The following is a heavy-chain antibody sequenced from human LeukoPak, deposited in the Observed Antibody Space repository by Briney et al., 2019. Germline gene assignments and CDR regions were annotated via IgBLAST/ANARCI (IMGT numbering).Heavy chain of an antibody. CDR1: GYTFTKYW. CDR2: IHPGDSHT. CDR3: ARQPGMTAKSWYFDL. Sequence: KSGESLKISCEGPGYTFTKYWIGWVRQMPGKGLEWMGIIHPGDSHTWYSPSFQGQVTISADKSISMAYLQWSSLKASDTAMYFCARQPGMTAKSWYFDLWGRGTLVTVSS. D-gene: IGHD2-2*01. J-gene: IGHJ2*01. V-gene: IGHV5-51*01.